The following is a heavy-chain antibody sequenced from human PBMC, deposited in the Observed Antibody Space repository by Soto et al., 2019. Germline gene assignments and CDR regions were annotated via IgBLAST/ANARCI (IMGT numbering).Heavy chain of an antibody. CDR1: GFTFSSYT. CDR3: AREMKQLVQEGFLQH. V-gene: IGHV3-21*01. Sequence: GGSLRLSCAASGFTFSSYTMHWVRQAPGKGLEWVSSISTGSSYIYYADSLKGRFTISRDNAGNSLYLQMNSLRAEDTAVYYCAREMKQLVQEGFLQHWGQGTLVTVSS. J-gene: IGHJ1*01. D-gene: IGHD6-13*01. CDR2: ISTGSSYI.